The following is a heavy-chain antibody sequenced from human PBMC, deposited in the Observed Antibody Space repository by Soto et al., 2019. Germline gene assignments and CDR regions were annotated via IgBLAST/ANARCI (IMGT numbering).Heavy chain of an antibody. CDR3: ARDQGVRGRYDAFDF. J-gene: IGHJ3*01. V-gene: IGHV3-33*01. Sequence: GGSLRLSCAASGSTFSRYGMHWVRQAPGKGLDWVAVIWDDENSKYYADSVRGRFPISRDNSKNTLYLQMNSLRVDDTAVYYCARDQGVRGRYDAFDFWGQGTMVTVSS. CDR1: GSTFSRYG. CDR2: IWDDENSK. D-gene: IGHD3-10*01.